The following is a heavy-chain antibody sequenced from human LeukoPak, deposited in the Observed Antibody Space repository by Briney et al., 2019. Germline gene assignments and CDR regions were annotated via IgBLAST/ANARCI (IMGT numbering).Heavy chain of an antibody. V-gene: IGHV3-23*01. J-gene: IGHJ4*02. CDR2: ISGSGGST. CDR3: AQARPAWNYFDN. D-gene: IGHD1-1*01. CDR1: GFTFSSYA. Sequence: SGGSLRLSCAASGFTFSSYAMSWVRQAPGKGLEWVSAISGSGGSTYYADSVKGRFTTSTDNSKNTQYLQMNSLSAEDTAVYYCAQARPAWNYFDNWGQGTLVTVSS.